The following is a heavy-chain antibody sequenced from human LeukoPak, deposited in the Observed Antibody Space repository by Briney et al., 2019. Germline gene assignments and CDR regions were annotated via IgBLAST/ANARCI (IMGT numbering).Heavy chain of an antibody. Sequence: GGSLRLSCAASGFTFSSYAMHWVRQAPGKGLEWVAVISYDGSNKYYADSVKGRFTISRDNSKNTLYLQMNSLRAEDTAVYYCVRGLGIMITFGGVPLDYWGQGTLVTVSS. J-gene: IGHJ4*02. V-gene: IGHV3-30-3*01. D-gene: IGHD3-16*01. CDR1: GFTFSSYA. CDR2: ISYDGSNK. CDR3: VRGLGIMITFGGVPLDY.